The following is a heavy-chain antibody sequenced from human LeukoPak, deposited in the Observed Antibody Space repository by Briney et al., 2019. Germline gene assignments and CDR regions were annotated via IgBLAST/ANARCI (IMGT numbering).Heavy chain of an antibody. CDR3: ARANYYGSGKLFDY. CDR1: GGTFSSYA. V-gene: IGHV1-69*04. Sequence: SVKVSCRASGGTFSSYAISWVRQAPGQGLEWMGRIIPILGIANYAQKFQGRVTITADKSTSTAYMELSSLRSEDTAVYYCARANYYGSGKLFDYWGQGTLVTVSS. CDR2: IIPILGIA. D-gene: IGHD3-10*01. J-gene: IGHJ4*02.